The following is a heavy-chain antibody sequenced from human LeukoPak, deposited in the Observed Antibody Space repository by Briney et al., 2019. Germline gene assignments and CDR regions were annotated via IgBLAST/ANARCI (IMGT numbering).Heavy chain of an antibody. CDR2: ITFDGNNK. V-gene: IGHV3-30*19. D-gene: IGHD1-26*01. J-gene: IGHJ4*02. CDR1: GFTFSGFG. Sequence: GGSLRLSCAASGFTFSGFGMHWVRQAPGKGLEGVGVITFDGNNKYFADSVRGRFTISRDNSQKTLYLQTNSLTIADAAVYYCARASGSYSNYDYGGQGNLVTVSS. CDR3: ARASGSYSNYDY.